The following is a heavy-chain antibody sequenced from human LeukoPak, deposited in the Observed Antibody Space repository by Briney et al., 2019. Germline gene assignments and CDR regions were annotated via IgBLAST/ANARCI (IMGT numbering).Heavy chain of an antibody. CDR1: GFTFSSYG. CDR3: AKELRLVFDY. V-gene: IGHV3-30*18. D-gene: IGHD2-8*01. J-gene: IGHJ4*02. Sequence: GGSLRLSCAASGFTFSSYGMHWVRQAPGKGLEWVAVISYDGSNKYYADSVKGRFTISRDNSKNTLYLQMNSLRAEDTAVYYCAKELRLVFDYWGQGTLVTVPS. CDR2: ISYDGSNK.